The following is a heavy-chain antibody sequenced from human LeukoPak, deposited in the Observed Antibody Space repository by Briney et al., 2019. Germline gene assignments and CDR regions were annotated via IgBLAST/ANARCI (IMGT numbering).Heavy chain of an antibody. CDR2: YDPEAGEK. V-gene: IGHV1-24*01. CDR1: GYTLTELS. CDR3: AAVWVGEDNWFDP. D-gene: IGHD3-16*01. J-gene: IGHJ5*02. Sequence: GASVKVSCKVSGYTLTELSLHWVRLSPGQGLEWMGGYDPEAGEKVYAQKFKDRVIMTEDTSTDTAYMELSSLRSDDTAVYYCAAVWVGEDNWFDPWGQGTLVTVSS.